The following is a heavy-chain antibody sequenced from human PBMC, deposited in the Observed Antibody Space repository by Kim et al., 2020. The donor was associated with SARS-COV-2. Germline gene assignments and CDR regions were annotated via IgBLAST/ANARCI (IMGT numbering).Heavy chain of an antibody. CDR2: ISYDGSNK. CDR1: GFTFSSYA. V-gene: IGHV3-30-3*01. CDR3: ARDKGGAGPYYYYYYGM. D-gene: IGHD6-19*01. Sequence: GGSLRLSCAASGFTFSSYAMHWVRQAPGKGLEWVAVISYDGSNKYYADSVKGRFTISRDNSKNTLYLQMNSLRAEDTAVYYCARDKGGAGPYYYYYYGM. J-gene: IGHJ6*01.